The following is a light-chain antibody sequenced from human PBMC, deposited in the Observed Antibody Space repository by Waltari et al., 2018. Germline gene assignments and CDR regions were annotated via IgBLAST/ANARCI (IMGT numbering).Light chain of an antibody. CDR1: QSINSW. CDR3: QQYNSYEWT. CDR2: KAS. J-gene: IGKJ1*01. Sequence: DIQMTQFPSTLSASVGDRLTITCRASQSINSWLAWYQHKPGKAPNLLIYKASSLESGVPSRFSGSGSGTEFTLTIRSLQPDDFATYYCQQYNSYEWTFGQGTKVAIK. V-gene: IGKV1-5*03.